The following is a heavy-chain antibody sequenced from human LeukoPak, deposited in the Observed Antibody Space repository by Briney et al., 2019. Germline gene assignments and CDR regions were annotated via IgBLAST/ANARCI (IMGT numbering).Heavy chain of an antibody. CDR3: STVPLRSSRWFEVRFDY. D-gene: IGHD6-13*01. CDR1: GGTFSNYA. Sequence: GSSVKVSCKASGGTFSNYAISWVRQAPGQGLEWMGGIIPIFHTATYAQKFQGKVAITADESTRTAYMELSRLPPEDTAVYYCSTVPLRSSRWFEVRFDYWGQGTLVTVSS. V-gene: IGHV1-69*01. CDR2: IIPIFHTA. J-gene: IGHJ4*02.